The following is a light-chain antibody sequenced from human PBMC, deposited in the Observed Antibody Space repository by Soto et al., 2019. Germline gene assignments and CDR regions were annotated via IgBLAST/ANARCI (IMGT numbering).Light chain of an antibody. CDR1: SSNIGSNT. CDR3: ATWDDNLNGAV. Sequence: QSVLTQPPSASGTPGQRVTISCSGNSSNIGSNTVNWYQQLPGTAPKLLIYSNNQRPSGVPDRFSGSKSGTSASLAIGGLQSEDEADYYCATWDDNLNGAVFGGGTKLTVL. V-gene: IGLV1-44*01. CDR2: SNN. J-gene: IGLJ2*01.